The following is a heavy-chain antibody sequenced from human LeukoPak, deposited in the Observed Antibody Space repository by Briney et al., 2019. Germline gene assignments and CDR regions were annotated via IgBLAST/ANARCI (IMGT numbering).Heavy chain of an antibody. CDR2: ISSSGSTI. CDR1: GFTFSDYY. V-gene: IGHV3-11*01. J-gene: IGHJ4*02. D-gene: IGHD3-9*01. Sequence: GSLRLSCAASGFTFSDYYMSWIRQAPGKGLEWVSYISSSGSTIYYADSVKGRFTISRDNAKNSLYLQMNSLRAEDTAVYYCARDHQYDILTGYPDYWGQGTLVTVSS. CDR3: ARDHQYDILTGYPDY.